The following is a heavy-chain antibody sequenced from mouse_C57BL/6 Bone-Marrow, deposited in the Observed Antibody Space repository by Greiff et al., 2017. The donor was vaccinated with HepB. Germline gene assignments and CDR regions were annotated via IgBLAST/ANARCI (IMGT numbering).Heavy chain of an antibody. V-gene: IGHV1-56*01. D-gene: IGHD1-1*02. J-gene: IGHJ4*01. Sequence: QVQLQQSGPELVRPGASVKISCKAPGYTFTSHWMQWVRQRPGPGLEWIGEIFPGSGSTYYNEKFKGKATLSVDTSSSTAYMQLSSLTSEDSAVYFGARGLLDAEMVGMDYWGQGTSVTVSS. CDR1: GYTFTSHW. CDR2: IFPGSGST. CDR3: ARGLLDAEMVGMDY.